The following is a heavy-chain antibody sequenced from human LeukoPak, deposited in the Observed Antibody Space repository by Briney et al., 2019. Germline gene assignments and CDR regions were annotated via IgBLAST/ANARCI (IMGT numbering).Heavy chain of an antibody. V-gene: IGHV3-74*01. Sequence: GGSLRLSCAASGFIVRNTYMSWVRQAPGKGLVWVSRINSDGSSTSYADSVKGRLTISRDNAKNTLYLQMNSLRAEDTAVYYCASEQWLEPSSDYWGQGTLVTVSS. J-gene: IGHJ4*02. CDR1: GFIVRNTY. D-gene: IGHD6-19*01. CDR2: INSDGSST. CDR3: ASEQWLEPSSDY.